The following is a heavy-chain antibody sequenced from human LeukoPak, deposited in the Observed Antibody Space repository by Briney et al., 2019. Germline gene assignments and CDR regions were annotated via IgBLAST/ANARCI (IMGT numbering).Heavy chain of an antibody. D-gene: IGHD1-26*01. J-gene: IGHJ5*02. V-gene: IGHV4-31*03. Sequence: SETLSLTCTVSGGSISSGGYYWSWIRQHPGKGLEWIGYIYYSGSTYYNPSLKSRVTISVDTSKNQFSLKLSSVTAADTAVYYCARDVIVEGTYWFDPWGQGTLVTVSS. CDR1: GGSISSGGYY. CDR3: ARDVIVEGTYWFDP. CDR2: IYYSGST.